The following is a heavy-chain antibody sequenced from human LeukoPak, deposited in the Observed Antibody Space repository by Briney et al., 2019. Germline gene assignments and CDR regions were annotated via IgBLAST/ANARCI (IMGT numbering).Heavy chain of an antibody. D-gene: IGHD3-16*01. CDR1: GGSIRSYY. CDR3: ARDSAKLGYFDY. V-gene: IGHV4-59*12. CDR2: IYYSGST. J-gene: IGHJ4*02. Sequence: SETLSLTCTVSGGSIRSYYWTWIRQPPGKGLEWIGYIYYSGSTNYKPSLKSRVTISVDTSKNQFSLKLSSVTAADTAVYYCARDSAKLGYFDYWGQGTLVTVSS.